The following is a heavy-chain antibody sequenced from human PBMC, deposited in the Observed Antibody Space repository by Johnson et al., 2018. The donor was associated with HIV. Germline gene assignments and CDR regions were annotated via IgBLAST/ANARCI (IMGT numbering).Heavy chain of an antibody. Sequence: QVQLVESGGSLLQPGGSLRLSCAASGFTFSTNAMSWVRQAPGKGLEWVAVISFDGSKEYYADSVKGRFTISRDNSKKTLYLQVNSLRDEDTAVYYCARDRAPVYSSSSTPFDALDIWGQGTVVSVSS. CDR1: GFTFSTNA. CDR2: ISFDGSKE. CDR3: ARDRAPVYSSSSTPFDALDI. D-gene: IGHD6-6*01. J-gene: IGHJ3*02. V-gene: IGHV3-30-3*01.